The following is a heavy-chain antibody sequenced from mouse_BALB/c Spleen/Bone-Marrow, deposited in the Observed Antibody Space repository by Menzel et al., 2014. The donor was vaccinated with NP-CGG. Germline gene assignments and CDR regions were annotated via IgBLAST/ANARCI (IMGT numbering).Heavy chain of an antibody. CDR1: GYTFTSYW. J-gene: IGHJ3*01. V-gene: IGHV1-7*01. CDR3: ARSNYPAWFAY. D-gene: IGHD2-5*01. Sequence: QFQLQQSGAELAKPGASVKMSCKASGYTFTSYWMHWVKQRPGQGLEWIGYINPSTGYTEYNQKFKDKATLTADKSSSTAYMQLSSLTSEDSAVYYCARSNYPAWFAYWGQGTLVTVSA. CDR2: INPSTGYT.